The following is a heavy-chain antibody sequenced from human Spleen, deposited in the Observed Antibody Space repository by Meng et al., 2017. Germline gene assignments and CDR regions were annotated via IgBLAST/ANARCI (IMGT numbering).Heavy chain of an antibody. CDR1: GFTFSSYA. V-gene: IGHV3-30*01. J-gene: IGHJ6*02. CDR2: ISYDGSNK. D-gene: IGHD6-13*01. CDR3: ARDIQQQLVPLYYYYYGMDV. Sequence: GESLKISCAASGFTFSSYAMHWVRQAPGKGLEWVAVISYDGSNKYYADSVKGRFTISRDNSKNTLYLQMNSLRAEDTAVYYRARDIQQQLVPLYYYYYGMDVWGQGTTVTVSS.